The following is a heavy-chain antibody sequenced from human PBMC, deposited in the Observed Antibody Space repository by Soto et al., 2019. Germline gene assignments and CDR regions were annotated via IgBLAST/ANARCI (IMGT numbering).Heavy chain of an antibody. V-gene: IGHV1-2*04. CDR1: GYSFTDYK. CDR3: ATWVDYGDFEGFDF. CDR2: VDPNGGGS. Sequence: ASVKVSCKTSGYSFTDYKLHWVRQAPGQGLEWIGWVDPNGGGSNSAQKFQGSVTMTWDTSITTAYLDLTRLTTNDTATYFCATWVDYGDFEGFDFWGQGTLVTVS. D-gene: IGHD4-17*01. J-gene: IGHJ4*02.